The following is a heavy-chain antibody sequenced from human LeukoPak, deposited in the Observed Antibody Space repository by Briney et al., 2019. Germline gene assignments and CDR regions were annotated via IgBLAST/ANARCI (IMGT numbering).Heavy chain of an antibody. CDR2: IYTTGTT. V-gene: IGHV3-66*02. CDR3: ASPSEGSHAFES. D-gene: IGHD2-15*01. CDR1: GLTVSSIY. Sequence: PGESLQISCAASGLTVSSIYMNWVRQAPGKGLDWVSSIYTTGTTYYADSVKGRFTISRDNSKNTLYLQMNNLRLEDTAEYYCASPSEGSHAFESWGQGTMVTVSS. J-gene: IGHJ3*02.